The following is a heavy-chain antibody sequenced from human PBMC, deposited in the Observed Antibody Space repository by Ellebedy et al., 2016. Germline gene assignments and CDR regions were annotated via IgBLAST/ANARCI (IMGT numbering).Heavy chain of an antibody. V-gene: IGHV4-59*01. Sequence: GSLRLXCTVSGGSSRRYSWSWIRQPPGKGLEWIVYIYYTGSTNYNPSLKSRLTLSVDTSKNQLSLKLSSVTAADTAVYYCARHGCTSSSCTIGSYNYGMDVWGQGTTVTVSS. D-gene: IGHD2-2*01. CDR1: GGSSRRYS. CDR3: ARHGCTSSSCTIGSYNYGMDV. J-gene: IGHJ6*02. CDR2: IYYTGST.